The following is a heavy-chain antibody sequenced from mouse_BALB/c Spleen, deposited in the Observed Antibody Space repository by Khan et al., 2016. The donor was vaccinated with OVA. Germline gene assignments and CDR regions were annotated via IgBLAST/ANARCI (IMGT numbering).Heavy chain of an antibody. CDR3: ARLAYYYNSEGFAY. CDR1: GFTFSTYG. CDR2: ISSGGHYT. V-gene: IGHV5-6*01. D-gene: IGHD1-1*01. Sequence: EVQLVESGGDLVKPGGSLKLSCAASGFTFSTYGMSWVRQTPDKRLEWVATISSGGHYTYYPDSVKGRFTISRDNAKSTLYLQMSSLKSEDTAIXYCARLAYYYNSEGFAYWGQGTLVTVSA. J-gene: IGHJ3*01.